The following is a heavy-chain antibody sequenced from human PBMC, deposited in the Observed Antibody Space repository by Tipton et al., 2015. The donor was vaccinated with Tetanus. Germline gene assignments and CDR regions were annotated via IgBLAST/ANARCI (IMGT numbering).Heavy chain of an antibody. CDR3: ARGRGLGPHEYFEH. D-gene: IGHD3/OR15-3a*01. CDR2: ISPFNENV. CDR1: GYTFTHYG. J-gene: IGHJ5*02. Sequence: QLVQSGAEVKKPGASVKVSCKASGYTFTHYGVNWVRQAPGQGLEWMGWISPFNENVNYAEKFKGRLTMTTDRSTATVYMDLRSLRSDDTAIYYCARGRGLGPHEYFEHWGQGTLVTVSP. V-gene: IGHV1-18*01.